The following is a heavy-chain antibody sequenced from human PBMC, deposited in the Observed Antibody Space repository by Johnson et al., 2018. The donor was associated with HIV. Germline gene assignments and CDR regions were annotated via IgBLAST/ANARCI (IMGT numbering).Heavy chain of an antibody. D-gene: IGHD5-18*01. CDR3: AKERAAMVTPFDA. V-gene: IGHV3-9*01. CDR2: ISWNSGSI. Sequence: VQLVESGGGVVQPGRSLRLSCADSGFTFDDYAMHWVRQAPGKGLEWVSGISWNSGSIGYADSVKGRFTVSRDNSENTLFLQMNSLRDEDTAVYYCAKERAAMVTPFDAWGQGTMVTVSS. CDR1: GFTFDDYA. J-gene: IGHJ3*01.